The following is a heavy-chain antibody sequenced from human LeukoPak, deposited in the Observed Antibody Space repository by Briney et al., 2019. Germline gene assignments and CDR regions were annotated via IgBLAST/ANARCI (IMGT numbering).Heavy chain of an antibody. Sequence: SETLSLTCTVSGGSINNYYWSWIRQPPGKGLEWIGYIYYSGSTNYNPSLKSRVTISVDTSKKQFSLKLSSVTAADTAVYYCAREDTAMVLDYWGQGTLVTVSS. CDR2: IYYSGST. CDR1: GGSINNYY. D-gene: IGHD5-18*01. V-gene: IGHV4-59*12. CDR3: AREDTAMVLDY. J-gene: IGHJ4*02.